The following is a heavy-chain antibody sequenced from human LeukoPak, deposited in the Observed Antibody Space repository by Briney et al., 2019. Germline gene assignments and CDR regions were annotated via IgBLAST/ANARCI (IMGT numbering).Heavy chain of an antibody. CDR2: IDRDGRVQ. D-gene: IGHD1-1*01. V-gene: IGHV3-7*03. CDR1: GFTTHYW. Sequence: PGGSLRLSCTASGFTTHYWLNWVRQSPGKGLEWVANIDRDGRVQHYVDSVEGRFTISRDSAKNSLALQMHSLRAEDTAVYYCAKGRNWNRNAFDIWGQGTMLTVSS. J-gene: IGHJ3*02. CDR3: AKGRNWNRNAFDI.